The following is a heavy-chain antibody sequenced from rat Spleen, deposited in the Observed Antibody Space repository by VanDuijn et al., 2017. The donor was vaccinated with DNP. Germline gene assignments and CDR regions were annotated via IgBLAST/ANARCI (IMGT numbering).Heavy chain of an antibody. CDR3: TRENYYDGRYYPFHY. V-gene: IGHV5-31*01. J-gene: IGHJ2*01. CDR2: ITNTGGSI. Sequence: EVKLVESGGGLVQPGRSQKLSCVASGFSFNNYWRSWIREASGKGLEWVASITNTGGSIYYPDSVKGRFTISRDNAQNTLYLQMNSLRYEDTATYYCTRENYYDGRYYPFHYWGQGVMVPVFS. D-gene: IGHD1-12*02. CDR1: GFSFNNYW.